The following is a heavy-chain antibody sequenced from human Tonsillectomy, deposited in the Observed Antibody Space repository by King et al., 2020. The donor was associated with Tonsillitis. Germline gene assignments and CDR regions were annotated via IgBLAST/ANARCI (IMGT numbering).Heavy chain of an antibody. CDR2: IRNKANSYTT. D-gene: IGHD1-26*01. CDR3: ASGGVGATEY. V-gene: IGHV3-72*01. J-gene: IGHJ4*02. Sequence: VQLVESGGGLVQPGGSLRLSCAASGFTVSDDYMDWVRQAPGKGLEWVGRIRNKANSYTTEYAASVKGRFTISREDSKKSLNLQMNSLKTEDTAVYYCASGGVGATEYWGQGTLVTVSS. CDR1: GFTVSDDY.